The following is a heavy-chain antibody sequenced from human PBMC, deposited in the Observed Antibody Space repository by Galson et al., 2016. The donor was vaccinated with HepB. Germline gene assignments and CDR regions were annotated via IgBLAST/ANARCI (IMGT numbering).Heavy chain of an antibody. CDR3: SGAYDIPWSHSFDV. CDR1: GVTFDSYG. CDR2: IIPRLGAP. Sequence: SVRVSCKASGVTFDSYGLHWVRQAPGRGLEWMGGIIPRLGAPHYAQKFQGKITFTAEESKSTAFIELSSLRSEDTALYFCSGAYDIPWSHSFDVWGQGTMVTVSS. D-gene: IGHD4-23*01. V-gene: IGHV1-69*01. J-gene: IGHJ3*01.